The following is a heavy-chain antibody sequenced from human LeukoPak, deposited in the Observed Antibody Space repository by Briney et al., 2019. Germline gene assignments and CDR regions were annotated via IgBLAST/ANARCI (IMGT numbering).Heavy chain of an antibody. V-gene: IGHV1-18*01. CDR2: ISAYNGNT. J-gene: IGHJ6*03. CDR3: ARGSLKWEAPRGYYYYMDV. Sequence: ASVKVSCKASGYTFTSYGISWVRQAPGQGLEWMGWISAYNGNTNYAQKLQGRVTMTTDTSTSTAYMELRSLRSDDTAVYYCARGSLKWEAPRGYYYYMDVWGKGTTVTISS. D-gene: IGHD1-26*01. CDR1: GYTFTSYG.